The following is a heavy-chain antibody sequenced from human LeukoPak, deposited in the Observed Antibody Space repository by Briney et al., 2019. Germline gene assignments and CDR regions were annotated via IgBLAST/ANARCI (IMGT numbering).Heavy chain of an antibody. Sequence: GESLKISCKGSGYSFTTYWIGWVRQMPGKGLEWVGIIYPDDSDTRYSPSFQGQVTISADKSINTAYLQWSSLKASDSAMYYCARQLQKSSGAFDIWGQGTMVTVSS. CDR1: GYSFTTYW. V-gene: IGHV5-51*01. CDR2: IYPDDSDT. CDR3: ARQLQKSSGAFDI. J-gene: IGHJ3*02. D-gene: IGHD6-6*01.